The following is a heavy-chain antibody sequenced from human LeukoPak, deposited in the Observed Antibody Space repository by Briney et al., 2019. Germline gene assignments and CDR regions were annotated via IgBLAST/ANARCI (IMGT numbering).Heavy chain of an antibody. D-gene: IGHD1-7*01. Sequence: ASVKVSCKASGYTFTSYDINWVRQATGQGLEWMGWMNPNSGNTGYAQKFQGRVTMTRNTSISTAYMELSSLRSEDTAVYYCAREGITGTTFVNWFDPWGQGTLVTVSS. CDR1: GYTFTSYD. V-gene: IGHV1-8*01. CDR2: MNPNSGNT. CDR3: AREGITGTTFVNWFDP. J-gene: IGHJ5*02.